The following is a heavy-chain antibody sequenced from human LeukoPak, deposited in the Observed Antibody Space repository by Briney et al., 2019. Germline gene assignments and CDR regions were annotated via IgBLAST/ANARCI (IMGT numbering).Heavy chain of an antibody. CDR1: GGSFSGYY. CDR2: INHSGST. V-gene: IGHV4-34*01. Sequence: KASETLSLTCAVYGGSFSGYYWSWIRQPPGKGLEWIGEINHSGSTNYNPSPKSRVTISVDTSKNQFSLKLSSVTAADTAVYYCARVSITGTTSNWFDPWGQGTLVTVSS. D-gene: IGHD1-7*01. CDR3: ARVSITGTTSNWFDP. J-gene: IGHJ5*02.